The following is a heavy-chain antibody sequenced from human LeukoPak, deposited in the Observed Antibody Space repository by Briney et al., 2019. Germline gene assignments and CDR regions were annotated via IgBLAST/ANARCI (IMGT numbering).Heavy chain of an antibody. Sequence: GGSLRLSCAASGFTFSSYGMHWVRQAPGKGLEWVAFIRYDGSNKYYADSVKGRFTISRDNSKNTLYLQMNSLRAEDTAVYYCARDITLHTYSSSDFDYWGQGTLVTVSS. D-gene: IGHD6-6*01. CDR3: ARDITLHTYSSSDFDY. CDR2: IRYDGSNK. V-gene: IGHV3-30*02. CDR1: GFTFSSYG. J-gene: IGHJ4*02.